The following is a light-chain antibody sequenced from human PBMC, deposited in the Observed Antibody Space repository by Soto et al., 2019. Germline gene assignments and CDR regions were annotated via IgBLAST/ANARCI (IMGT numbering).Light chain of an antibody. CDR3: QQYGSSPRT. V-gene: IGKV3-20*01. Sequence: EIVLTQSPGTLSLSPGERATLSCRASQSVSSNFLAWYQQKPGQAPRLLIYDSSNRATGMPDRFSGSGYGTDFTLTISRLQPEDFAVYYCQQYGSSPRTFGQGTKVEIK. CDR2: DSS. J-gene: IGKJ1*01. CDR1: QSVSSNF.